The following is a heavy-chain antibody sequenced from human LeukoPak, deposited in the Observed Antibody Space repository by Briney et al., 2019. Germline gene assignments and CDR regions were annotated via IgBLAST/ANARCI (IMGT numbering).Heavy chain of an antibody. CDR1: RFTFTSYA. CDR2: ISAGGGGT. J-gene: IGHJ4*02. Sequence: GGSLRLSCAASRFTFTSYAMGWVRQAPGKGLEWVSGISAGGGGTYYADSVKGRFTISRDNSKSTLYLQMNSLRAEDTAIYYCAKDLRSGSNYGFFDYWGQETLVTVSS. CDR3: AKDLRSGSNYGFFDY. D-gene: IGHD3-10*01. V-gene: IGHV3-23*01.